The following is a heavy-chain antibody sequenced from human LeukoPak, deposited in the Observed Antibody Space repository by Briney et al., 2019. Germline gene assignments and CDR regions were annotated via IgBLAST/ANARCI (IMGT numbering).Heavy chain of an antibody. V-gene: IGHV4-59*01. D-gene: IGHD1-1*01. CDR3: ARGLIRDNWSDVDYYYMDV. CDR2: IYYSGST. J-gene: IGHJ6*03. Sequence: PSETLSLTCTVSGGSISSYYWSWIRQPPGKGLEWIGYIYYSGSTNYNPSLKSRVTISVDTSKNQFSLKLSSVTAADTAVYYCARGLIRDNWSDVDYYYMDVWGKGTTVTVSS. CDR1: GGSISSYY.